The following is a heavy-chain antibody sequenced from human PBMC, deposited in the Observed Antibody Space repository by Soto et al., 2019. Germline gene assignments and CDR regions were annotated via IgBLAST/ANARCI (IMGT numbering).Heavy chain of an antibody. Sequence: PSETLSLTCAVYGGSFSGYYWSWIRQPPGKGLEWIGEINHSGSTNYNPSLKSRVTISVDTSKNQFSLKLSSVTAADTAVYYCARENGRDYGSGGAGDYWGQGTLVTVSS. CDR2: INHSGST. CDR3: ARENGRDYGSGGAGDY. J-gene: IGHJ4*02. CDR1: GGSFSGYY. D-gene: IGHD3-10*01. V-gene: IGHV4-34*01.